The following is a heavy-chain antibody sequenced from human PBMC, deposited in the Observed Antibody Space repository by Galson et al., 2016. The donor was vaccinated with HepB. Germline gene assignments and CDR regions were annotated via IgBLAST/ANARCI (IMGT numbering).Heavy chain of an antibody. V-gene: IGHV3-23*01. Sequence: YLRLSCAASGFNFRSYALTWVRQAPGKGLEWVSTLSGSGGSTYHPDSVKGRFTISRDNSKNTVYLQMNSLRAEDTAVYYCAKFASGTYYLDSFDYWGQGTLVTVSS. CDR2: LSGSGGST. J-gene: IGHJ4*02. CDR1: GFNFRSYA. D-gene: IGHD3-10*01. CDR3: AKFASGTYYLDSFDY.